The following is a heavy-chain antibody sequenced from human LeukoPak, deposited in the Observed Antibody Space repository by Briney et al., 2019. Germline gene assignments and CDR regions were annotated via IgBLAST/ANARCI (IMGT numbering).Heavy chain of an antibody. CDR3: ARGRGLRGYCSGGSCWWFDP. V-gene: IGHV3-21*01. Sequence: GGSLRLSCAASGFTFSNHGMNWVRQAPGKGLEWVSSISSSSSYIYYADSVKGRFTISRDNAKNSLYLQMNSLRAEDTAVYYCARGRGLRGYCSGGSCWWFDPWGQGTLVTVSS. CDR1: GFTFSNHG. D-gene: IGHD2-15*01. CDR2: ISSSSSYI. J-gene: IGHJ5*02.